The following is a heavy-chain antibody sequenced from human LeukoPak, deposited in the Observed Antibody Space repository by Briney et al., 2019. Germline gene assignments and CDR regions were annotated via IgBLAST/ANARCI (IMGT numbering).Heavy chain of an antibody. D-gene: IGHD5-18*01. CDR2: ISSSSSYI. V-gene: IGHV3-21*01. CDR1: GFTFSSYS. CDR3: ARGDTAMGYGGYYFDY. Sequence: GGSLRLSCAASGFTFSSYSMNWVRQAPGKGLEWASSISSSSSYIYYADSVKGRFTISRDNAKNSLYLQMNSLRAEDTAVYYCARGDTAMGYGGYYFDYWGQGTLVTVSS. J-gene: IGHJ4*02.